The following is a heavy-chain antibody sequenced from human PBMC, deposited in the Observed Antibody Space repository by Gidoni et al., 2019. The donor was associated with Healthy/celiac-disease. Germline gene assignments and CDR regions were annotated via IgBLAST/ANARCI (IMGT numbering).Heavy chain of an antibody. V-gene: IGHV4-34*01. CDR2: INHSGST. J-gene: IGHJ4*02. CDR3: ARGPPRRWSPFDY. Sequence: QVQLQQWGAGLLKPSETLSLTCAVYGGSFSGYYWSWIRQPPGKGLEWIGEINHSGSTNYNPSLKSRVTISVDTSKNQFSLKLSSVTAADTAVYYCARGPPRRWSPFDYWGQGTLVTVSS. CDR1: GGSFSGYY. D-gene: IGHD2-8*01.